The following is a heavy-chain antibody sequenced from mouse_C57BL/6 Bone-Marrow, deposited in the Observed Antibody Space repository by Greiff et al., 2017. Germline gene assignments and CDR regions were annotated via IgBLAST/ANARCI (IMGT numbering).Heavy chain of an antibody. J-gene: IGHJ3*01. Sequence: QVQLQQPGAELVKPGASVKLSCKASGYNFPSYWMHWVKQRPGQGLEWIGMIHPNSGSTNYNEKFQSKATLTVDKSSNTAYMQLSSLTSEDTAVYYCTRSGVFAYWGQGTLVTVSA. V-gene: IGHV1-64*01. CDR2: IHPNSGST. CDR1: GYNFPSYW. CDR3: TRSGVFAY.